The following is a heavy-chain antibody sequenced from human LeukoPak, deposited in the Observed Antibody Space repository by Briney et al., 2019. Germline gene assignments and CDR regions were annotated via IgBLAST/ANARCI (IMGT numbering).Heavy chain of an antibody. CDR1: GYTFTGYY. D-gene: IGHD3-22*01. Sequence: ASVKVSCKASGYTFTGYYMHWVRQAPGQGLEWMGWINPNSGGTNYAQKFQGRVTMTRDTSISTAYMELSRLRSDDTAVYCCARGGSGYYYVPFDYWGQGTLVTVSS. V-gene: IGHV1-2*02. J-gene: IGHJ4*02. CDR2: INPNSGGT. CDR3: ARGGSGYYYVPFDY.